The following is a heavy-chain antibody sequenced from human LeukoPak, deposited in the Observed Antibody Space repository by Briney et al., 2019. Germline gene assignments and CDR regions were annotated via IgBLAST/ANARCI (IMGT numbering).Heavy chain of an antibody. J-gene: IGHJ4*02. Sequence: GGSLRLSCAASGFTFSDYYMSWIRQAPGKGLEWVSYISSSGSTIYYAESVTGRFTISRDTAKNSLYLQMNSLRAEDTAVYYCARLGAKYYYDSSGHFDYWGQGTLVTVSS. CDR1: GFTFSDYY. D-gene: IGHD3-22*01. CDR3: ARLGAKYYYDSSGHFDY. V-gene: IGHV3-11*01. CDR2: ISSSGSTI.